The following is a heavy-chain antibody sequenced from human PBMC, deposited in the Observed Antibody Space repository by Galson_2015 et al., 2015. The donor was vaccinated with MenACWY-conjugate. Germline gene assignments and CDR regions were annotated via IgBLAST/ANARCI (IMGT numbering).Heavy chain of an antibody. CDR2: ISYDGSNK. CDR3: AKFTYYYDSSGSGVLDAFDI. V-gene: IGHV3-30*18. CDR1: GFTFSSYG. D-gene: IGHD3-22*01. Sequence: SLRLSCAASGFTFSSYGMHWVRQAPGKGLEWVAVISYDGSNKYYADSVKGRFTISRDNSKNTLYLQMNSLRAEDTAVYYCAKFTYYYDSSGSGVLDAFDIWGQGTMVTVSS. J-gene: IGHJ3*02.